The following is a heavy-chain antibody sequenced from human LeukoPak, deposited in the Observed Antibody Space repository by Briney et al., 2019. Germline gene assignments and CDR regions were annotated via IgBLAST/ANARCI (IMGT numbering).Heavy chain of an antibody. J-gene: IGHJ4*02. D-gene: IGHD5-12*01. CDR2: INPDSGGT. Sequence: ASVKVSCKASGYTFTGYYIHWVRQAPGQGLEWMGWINPDSGGTNFARKFQGRVTMTRDTSITTVYMELTRLRSDDTAVYYCANWAATIRNFNYWGQGTLVTVSS. CDR3: ANWAATIRNFNY. CDR1: GYTFTGYY. V-gene: IGHV1-2*02.